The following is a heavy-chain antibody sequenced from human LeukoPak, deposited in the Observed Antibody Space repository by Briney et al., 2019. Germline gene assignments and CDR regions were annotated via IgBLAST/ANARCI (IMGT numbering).Heavy chain of an antibody. Sequence: ASVKVSCKASGYTFTGYYMHWVRQAPGQGLEWMGWINPNSGGTNYAQKFQGRVTMTRDTSISTAYMELSRLRSDDTAVYYCARDHYYDSSGYAQYYFDYWGQGTLVTVSS. J-gene: IGHJ4*02. D-gene: IGHD3-22*01. CDR1: GYTFTGYY. CDR2: INPNSGGT. V-gene: IGHV1-2*02. CDR3: ARDHYYDSSGYAQYYFDY.